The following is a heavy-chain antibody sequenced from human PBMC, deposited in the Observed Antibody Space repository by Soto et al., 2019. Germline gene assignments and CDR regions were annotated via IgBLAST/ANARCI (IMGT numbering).Heavy chain of an antibody. CDR3: AKVPVAATKQSNWFGP. CDR2: ISGSGGST. Sequence: PGGSLRLSCAASRFTFSSYAMSWVRQAPGKGLEWVSAISGSGGSTYYADSVKGRFTISRDNSKNTLYLQMNSLRVEDTAVYYWAKVPVAATKQSNWFGPWGQGTLVAVPS. V-gene: IGHV3-23*01. CDR1: RFTFSSYA. D-gene: IGHD2-15*01. J-gene: IGHJ5*02.